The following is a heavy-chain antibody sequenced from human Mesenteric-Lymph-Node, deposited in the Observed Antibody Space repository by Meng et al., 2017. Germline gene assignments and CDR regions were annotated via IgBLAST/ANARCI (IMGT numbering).Heavy chain of an antibody. V-gene: IGHV3-21*04. D-gene: IGHD2/OR15-2a*01. CDR1: GFTFSAYS. Sequence: GGSLRLSCAASGFTFSAYSMTWIRQAPGKGLEWVSSISSSSSYIYYADSVKGRFTISRDNAKNSLYLQMSSLRVEDTAVYYCAKSYNSASWRGFFDYWGQGTLVTVPQ. J-gene: IGHJ4*02. CDR3: AKSYNSASWRGFFDY. CDR2: ISSSSSYI.